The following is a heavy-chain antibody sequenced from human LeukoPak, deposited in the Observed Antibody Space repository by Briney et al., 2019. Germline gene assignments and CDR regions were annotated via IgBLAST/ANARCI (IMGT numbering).Heavy chain of an antibody. J-gene: IGHJ4*02. CDR2: ISSSGSTI. Sequence: PGGSLRLSCAASGFTFSDYYMSWIRQAPGKGLEWVSYISSSGSTIYYADSVKGRFTISRDNAKNSLYLQMNSLRAEDTAVYYCAKDPRNRLSITIFGVVSDVDYWGQGTLVTVSS. CDR1: GFTFSDYY. V-gene: IGHV3-11*01. D-gene: IGHD3-3*01. CDR3: AKDPRNRLSITIFGVVSDVDY.